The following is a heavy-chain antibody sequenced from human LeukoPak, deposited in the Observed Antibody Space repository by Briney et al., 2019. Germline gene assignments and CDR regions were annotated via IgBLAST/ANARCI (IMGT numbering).Heavy chain of an antibody. D-gene: IGHD2-15*01. CDR2: IYHSGST. CDR1: GGSISSGDYY. Sequence: PSQTLSLTCTVSGGSISSGDYYWSWIRQPPGKGLEWIGYIYHSGSTYYNPSLKSRVIISVDRSKNQFSLKLSSVTAADTAVYYCANADRFCSSGSCPVPDALDFWGQGTMVTVSS. CDR3: ANADRFCSSGSCPVPDALDF. V-gene: IGHV4-30-2*01. J-gene: IGHJ3*01.